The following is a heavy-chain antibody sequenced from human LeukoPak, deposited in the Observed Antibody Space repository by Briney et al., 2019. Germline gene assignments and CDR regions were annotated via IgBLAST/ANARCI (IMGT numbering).Heavy chain of an antibody. J-gene: IGHJ4*02. CDR2: ISGSGGST. CDR1: GFTFSSNA. D-gene: IGHD3-22*01. V-gene: IGHV3-23*01. Sequence: GGSLRLSCAASGFTFSSNATSSVRQAPGKGLEWVSAISGSGGSTYYADSVEGRFTISRDNSKNTLYLQMYSLRAEDTAVYYCAKEDYYDSSGYYGNRYFDYWGQGTLVTVSS. CDR3: AKEDYYDSSGYYGNRYFDY.